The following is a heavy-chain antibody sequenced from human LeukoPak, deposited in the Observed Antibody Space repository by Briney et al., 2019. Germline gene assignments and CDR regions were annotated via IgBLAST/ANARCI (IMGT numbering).Heavy chain of an antibody. CDR2: ITHTGTT. D-gene: IGHD1-1*01. CDR3: ARPVPSRLGWFDP. J-gene: IGHJ5*02. V-gene: IGHV4-34*01. CDR1: GGSFSGYY. Sequence: KASETLSLTCGVYGGSFSGYYWSWVRQSPGKGLEWIGEITHTGTTNYNPSLKNRVTISVDTSKNQFSLKLSSVTAADTAVYYCARPVPSRLGWFDPWGQGTPVTVSS.